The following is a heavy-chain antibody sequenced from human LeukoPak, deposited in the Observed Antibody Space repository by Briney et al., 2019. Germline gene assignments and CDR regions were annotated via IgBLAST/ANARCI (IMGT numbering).Heavy chain of an antibody. CDR3: AKDYGSRLWFGELLSLDWGAYYYYGMDV. J-gene: IGHJ6*02. Sequence: PGGSLRLSCAASGFTFSSYAMSWVRQAPGKGLEWVSAISGSGGSTYYADSVKGRFTISRDNSKNTLYLQMNSLRAEDTAVYYCAKDYGSRLWFGELLSLDWGAYYYYGMDVWGQGTTVTVSS. D-gene: IGHD3-10*01. CDR1: GFTFSSYA. CDR2: ISGSGGST. V-gene: IGHV3-23*01.